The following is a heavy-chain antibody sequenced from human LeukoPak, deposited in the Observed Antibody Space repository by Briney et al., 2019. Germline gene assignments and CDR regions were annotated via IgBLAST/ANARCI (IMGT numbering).Heavy chain of an antibody. D-gene: IGHD5-12*01. V-gene: IGHV1-46*01. J-gene: IGHJ4*02. CDR1: GYTFTSYY. CDR2: INPSGGST. CDR3: ARVVLGYGDY. Sequence: ASVKVSCKASGYTFTSYYMHWVRQTPGQGFEWMGIINPSGGSTSYAQKFQGRVTMTRDTSTSTVYMELSRLRSDDTAVYYCARVVLGYGDYWGQGTLVTVSS.